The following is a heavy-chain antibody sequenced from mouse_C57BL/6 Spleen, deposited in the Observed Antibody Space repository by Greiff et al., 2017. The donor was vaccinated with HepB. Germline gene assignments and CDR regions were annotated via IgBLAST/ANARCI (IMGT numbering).Heavy chain of an antibody. Sequence: EVKLMESGGGLVKPGGSLKLSCAASGFTFSDYGMHWVRQAPEKGLEWVAYISSGSSTIYYADTVKGRFTISRDNAKNTLFLQMTSLRSEDTAMYYCARTHFAYWGQGTLVTVSA. CDR2: ISSGSSTI. J-gene: IGHJ3*01. CDR3: ARTHFAY. V-gene: IGHV5-17*01. CDR1: GFTFSDYG.